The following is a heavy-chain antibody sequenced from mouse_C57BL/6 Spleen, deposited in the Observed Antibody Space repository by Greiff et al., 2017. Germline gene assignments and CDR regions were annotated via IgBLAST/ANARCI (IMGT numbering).Heavy chain of an antibody. J-gene: IGHJ3*01. Sequence: EVNLVESGGGLVKPGGSLKLSCAASGFTFSSYAMSWVRQTPEKRLEWVATISDGGSYTYYPDNVKGRFTISRDNAKNNLYLQMSHLKSEDTAMYYCARDRLGRFAYWGQGTLVTVSA. V-gene: IGHV5-4*01. CDR1: GFTFSSYA. D-gene: IGHD4-1*01. CDR3: ARDRLGRFAY. CDR2: ISDGGSYT.